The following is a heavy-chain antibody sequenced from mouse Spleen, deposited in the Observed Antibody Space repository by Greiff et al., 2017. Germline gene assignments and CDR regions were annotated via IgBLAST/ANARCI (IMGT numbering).Heavy chain of an antibody. CDR1: GFTFSSYT. J-gene: IGHJ3*01. Sequence: EVKLMESGGGLVKPGGSLKLSCAASGFTFSSYTMSWVRQTPAKRLEWVATISSGGGNTYYPDSVKGRFTISRDNARNTLYLQMSSLRSEDTAMYYCAAYYRYDEWFAYWGQGTLVTVSA. CDR3: AAYYRYDEWFAY. D-gene: IGHD2-14*01. CDR2: ISSGGGNT. V-gene: IGHV5-9*04.